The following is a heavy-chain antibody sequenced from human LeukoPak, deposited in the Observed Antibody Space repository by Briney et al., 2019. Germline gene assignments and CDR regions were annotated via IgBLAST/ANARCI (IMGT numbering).Heavy chain of an antibody. Sequence: SETLSLTCTVSGGSISSHYWSWLRQPPGEGLEWIAYIHYTGRTNYNPSLKGRVTISVDTSNSQFSLNLNSVTAADTAVYYCARGAGWYDYWGQGTLVTVSS. CDR1: GGSISSHY. CDR3: ARGAGWYDY. CDR2: IHYTGRT. J-gene: IGHJ4*02. V-gene: IGHV4-59*11. D-gene: IGHD6-19*01.